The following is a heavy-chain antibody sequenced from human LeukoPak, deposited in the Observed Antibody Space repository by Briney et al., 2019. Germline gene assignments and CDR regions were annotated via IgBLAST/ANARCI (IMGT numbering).Heavy chain of an antibody. D-gene: IGHD7-27*01. V-gene: IGHV3-64*01. J-gene: IGHJ3*02. CDR3: ARSHVTFSGAKFSGAFDI. Sequence: GGSLRLSCAASGFTFSSYAMHWVRQAPGKGLEYVSAISSNGGSTYYANSVKGRFTISRDNSKNTLYLQMGSLRAEDMAVYYCARSHVTFSGAKFSGAFDIWGQGTMVTVSS. CDR1: GFTFSSYA. CDR2: ISSNGGST.